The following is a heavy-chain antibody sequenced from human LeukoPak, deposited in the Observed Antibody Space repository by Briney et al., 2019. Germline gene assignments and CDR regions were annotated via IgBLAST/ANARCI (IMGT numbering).Heavy chain of an antibody. CDR2: ISATGGST. V-gene: IGHV3-23*01. CDR3: AKGFIGYCSGGRCSTFDY. D-gene: IGHD2-15*01. J-gene: IGHJ4*02. Sequence: PGGSLRLSCAASGFTFSSYAMSWVRQAPRKGLEWVSSISATGGSTYYADSVKGRFTISRDNSKNTLYLQMNSLRAEDTAVYYCAKGFIGYCSGGRCSTFDYWGQGTLGTVSS. CDR1: GFTFSSYA.